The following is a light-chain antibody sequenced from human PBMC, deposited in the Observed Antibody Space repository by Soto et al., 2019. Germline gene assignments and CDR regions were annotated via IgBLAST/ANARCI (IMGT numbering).Light chain of an antibody. V-gene: IGKV4-1*01. J-gene: IGKJ4*01. CDR1: QSVLYNSNNKNF. CDR2: WAS. Sequence: DIVMTQSPDSLAVSLGERASINCKSSQSVLYNSNNKNFLAWYQLKPGQPPKLLIYWASTRESGVPDRFSGSGSGTDFTLTISSLQAEDVAVYYCQQYYRSPLTLGGGTKVEIK. CDR3: QQYYRSPLT.